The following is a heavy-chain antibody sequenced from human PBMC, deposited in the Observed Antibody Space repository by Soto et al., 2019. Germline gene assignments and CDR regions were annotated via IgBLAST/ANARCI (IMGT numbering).Heavy chain of an antibody. CDR1: GGSFSGYY. CDR3: ARRGAAAAPIYYFGY. V-gene: IGHV4-34*01. J-gene: IGHJ4*02. Sequence: LSLTCAVYGGSFSGYYWSWIRQPPGKGLEWIGEINHSGSTNYNPSLKSRVTISVDTSKNQFSLKLSSVTAADTAVYYCARRGAAAAPIYYFGYWGQGTLVTVSS. D-gene: IGHD6-13*01. CDR2: INHSGST.